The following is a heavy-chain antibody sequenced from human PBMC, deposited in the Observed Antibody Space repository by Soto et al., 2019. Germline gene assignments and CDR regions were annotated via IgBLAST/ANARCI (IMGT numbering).Heavy chain of an antibody. CDR1: GGSISSSSYY. CDR2: IYYSGST. J-gene: IGHJ5*02. D-gene: IGHD3-3*01. V-gene: IGHV4-39*07. CDR3: ARDQAPRYYDFWSGYSLWQHWFDP. Sequence: SETLSLTCTVSGGSISSSSYYWGWIRQPPGKGLEWIGSIYYSGSTNYNPSLKSRVTISVDTSKNQFSLKLSSVTAADTAVYYCARDQAPRYYDFWSGYSLWQHWFDPWGQGTLVTVSS.